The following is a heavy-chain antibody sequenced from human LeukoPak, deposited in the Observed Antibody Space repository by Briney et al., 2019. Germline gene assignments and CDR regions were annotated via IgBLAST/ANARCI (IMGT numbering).Heavy chain of an antibody. CDR1: GYTFTGYY. Sequence: ASVKVSCKASGYTFTGYYMHWVRQAPGQGLEWMGWINPNSGGTNYAQKFQGRVTMTRDTSISTAYMGLSRLRSDDTAIYYCARLGMSTIIEGWFDPWGQGTLVTVSS. CDR3: ARLGMSTIIEGWFDP. D-gene: IGHD1-1*01. V-gene: IGHV1-2*02. CDR2: INPNSGGT. J-gene: IGHJ5*02.